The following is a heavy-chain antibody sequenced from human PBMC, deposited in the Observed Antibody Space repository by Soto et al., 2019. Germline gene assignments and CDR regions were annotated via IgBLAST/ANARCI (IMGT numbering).Heavy chain of an antibody. J-gene: IGHJ6*02. CDR2: IYHSGST. CDR1: GGSISSSNW. Sequence: LTCAVSGGSISSSNWWSWVRQPPGKGLEWIGEIYHSGSTNYNPSLKSRVTISVDKSKNQFSLKLSSVTAADTAVYYCATSGPPDYYYGMDVWGQGTTVTVSS. V-gene: IGHV4-4*02. CDR3: ATSGPPDYYYGMDV. D-gene: IGHD2-2*01.